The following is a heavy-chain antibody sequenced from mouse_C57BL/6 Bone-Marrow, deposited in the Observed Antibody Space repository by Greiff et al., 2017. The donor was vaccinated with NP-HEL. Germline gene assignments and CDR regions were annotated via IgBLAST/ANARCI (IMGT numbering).Heavy chain of an antibody. CDR2: IYPRSGNT. V-gene: IGHV1-81*01. D-gene: IGHD1-1*01. J-gene: IGHJ2*01. CDR3: ASEGIYYYGSRDY. Sequence: QVQLKQSGAELARPGASVKLSCKASGYTFTSYGISWVKQRTGQGLEWIGEIYPRSGNTYYNEKFKGKATLTADKSSSTAYMELRSLTSEDSAVYFCASEGIYYYGSRDYWGQGTTLTVSS. CDR1: GYTFTSYG.